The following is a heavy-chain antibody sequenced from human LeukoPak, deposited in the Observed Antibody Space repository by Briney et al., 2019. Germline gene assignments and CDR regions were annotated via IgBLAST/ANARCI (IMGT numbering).Heavy chain of an antibody. CDR3: ASLQTRSSGWEEGFDY. V-gene: IGHV4-39*01. D-gene: IGHD6-19*01. Sequence: SETLSLTCTVSGDSISSSSYYWGWIRQPPGKGLEWIGSIYYSGSTYYNPSLKSRVTISVDTSKNQFSLKLRSVTAADTAVYYCASLQTRSSGWEEGFDYWGQGTLVTVSS. J-gene: IGHJ4*02. CDR1: GDSISSSSYY. CDR2: IYYSGST.